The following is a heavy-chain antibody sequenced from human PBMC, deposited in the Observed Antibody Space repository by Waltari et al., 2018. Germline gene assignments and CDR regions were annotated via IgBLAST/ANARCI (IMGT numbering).Heavy chain of an antibody. Sequence: EVQLVESGGGLVQPGGSLRLSCAASGFTFSSYSMSWVRQAPGKGLEWVSYISSSSSAIYYADSVKGRFTISRDNAKNSLYLQLNSLRAEDTAVYYCARVARYGSGSLGYFDYWGQGTLVTVSS. CDR2: ISSSSSAI. V-gene: IGHV3-48*04. CDR1: GFTFSSYS. CDR3: ARVARYGSGSLGYFDY. D-gene: IGHD3-10*01. J-gene: IGHJ4*02.